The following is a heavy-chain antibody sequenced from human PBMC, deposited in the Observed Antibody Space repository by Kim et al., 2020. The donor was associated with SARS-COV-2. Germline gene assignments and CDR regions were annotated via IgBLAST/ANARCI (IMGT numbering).Heavy chain of an antibody. V-gene: IGHV4-4*02. D-gene: IGHD2-2*01. CDR2: IYHSGST. Sequence: SETLSLICAVSGGSISSSNWWSWVRQPPGKGLEWIGEIYHSGSTNYNPSLKSRVTISVDKSKNQFSLKLSSVTAADTAVYYCARASIVVVPAAIGGGYYYYGMDVWGQGTTVTVSS. CDR3: ARASIVVVPAAIGGGYYYYGMDV. CDR1: GGSISSSNW. J-gene: IGHJ6*02.